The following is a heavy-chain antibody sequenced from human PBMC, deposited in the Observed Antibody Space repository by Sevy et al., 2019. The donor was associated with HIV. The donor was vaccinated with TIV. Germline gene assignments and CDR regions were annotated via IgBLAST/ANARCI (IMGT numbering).Heavy chain of an antibody. V-gene: IGHV4-30-4*01. D-gene: IGHD3-22*01. CDR2: IFYSGST. CDR1: GGSISSGDYY. J-gene: IGHJ4*02. Sequence: SETLSLTCTVSGGSISSGDYYWSWIRQRPGKGLEWIGYIFYSGSTYFNPSLKSRVTMSLDTSKSQFSLRLSSVTAADTAVFYCARQRASSGYFYFDSWGQGTLVTVSS. CDR3: ARQRASSGYFYFDS.